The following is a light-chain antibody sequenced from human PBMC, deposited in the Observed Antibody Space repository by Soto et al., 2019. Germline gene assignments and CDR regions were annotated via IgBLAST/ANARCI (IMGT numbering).Light chain of an antibody. Sequence: DIPMTQSPSTLSASVGDRVTITCRASQSISRWLAWYQQKPGKAPKILIFDASILASGVPSGFSGSVSRTEFALTISSLQPDDFATYYCQQYNSYSTWTFGQGTEVEIK. CDR3: QQYNSYSTWT. V-gene: IGKV1-5*01. CDR1: QSISRW. CDR2: DAS. J-gene: IGKJ1*01.